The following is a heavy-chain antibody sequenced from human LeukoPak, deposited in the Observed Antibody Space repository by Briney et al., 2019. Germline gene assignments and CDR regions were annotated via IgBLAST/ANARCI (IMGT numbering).Heavy chain of an antibody. CDR2: LYSSGSI. J-gene: IGHJ6*02. CDR3: PKVMTGEPYSYVRDA. CDR1: GGFISSSY. D-gene: IGHD1-14*01. Sequence: PSETLSLTCTVSGGFISSSYWSWIRQPPGKGLQSIGNLYSSGSINYNPSLKSRVTISVDTSKNQFSLKLSSVTAADTAVYYCPKVMTGEPYSYVRDAGGQGTTVPVS. V-gene: IGHV4-59*01.